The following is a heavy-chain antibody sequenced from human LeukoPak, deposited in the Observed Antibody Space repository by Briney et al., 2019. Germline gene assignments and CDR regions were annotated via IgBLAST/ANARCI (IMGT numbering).Heavy chain of an antibody. V-gene: IGHV3-23*01. CDR2: ISGSGGST. J-gene: IGHJ4*02. CDR3: AKGADCSSTNCYRDY. Sequence: GGSLRLSCAASGFTFSSYAMSWVRQAPGKGLEWVSAISGSGGSTYYADSVKGRFTISRDNSKNTLYLQMNSLRAEDTAIYYCAKGADCSSTNCYRDYWGQGTLVTVSS. D-gene: IGHD2-2*02. CDR1: GFTFSSYA.